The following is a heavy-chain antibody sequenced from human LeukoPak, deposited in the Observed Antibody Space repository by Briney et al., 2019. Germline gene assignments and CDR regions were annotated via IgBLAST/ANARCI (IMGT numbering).Heavy chain of an antibody. CDR3: AKDSYSSGWSTSPFDY. CDR2: ISGYTT. CDR1: GFTFSNYD. D-gene: IGHD6-19*01. V-gene: IGHV3-23*01. J-gene: IGHJ4*02. Sequence: GGTLRLSCAASGFTFSNYDLSWVRQAPGKGLEWVSAISGYTTYYPDSVRGRFTISRDNSKNTLYLQMNSLRAEDTAAYYCAKDSYSSGWSTSPFDYWGQGTLVTVSS.